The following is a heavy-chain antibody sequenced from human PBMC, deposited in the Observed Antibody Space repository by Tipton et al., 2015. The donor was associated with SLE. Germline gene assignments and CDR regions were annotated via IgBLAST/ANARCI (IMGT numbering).Heavy chain of an antibody. Sequence: TLSLTCTVSGGSISSSSYYWGWIRQPPGEGLEWIGSIYYSGSTYYNPSLKSRVTISVDTSKNQFSLKLSSVTAADTAVYYCARDRGIYFDYWGQGTLVTVSS. CDR3: ARDRGIYFDY. CDR2: IYYSGST. CDR1: GGSISSSSYY. J-gene: IGHJ4*02. D-gene: IGHD3-10*01. V-gene: IGHV4-39*02.